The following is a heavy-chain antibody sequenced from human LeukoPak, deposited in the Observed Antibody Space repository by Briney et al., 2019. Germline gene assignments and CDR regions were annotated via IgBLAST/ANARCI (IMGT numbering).Heavy chain of an antibody. Sequence: GGSLRLSCAASGFTVITNDMTWVRQAPGKGLEWVSVLYSDGNTKYADSVQGRFTISRDNSKNTLYLEMNSLSPDDTAVYYCARGDLRRVAISGVLPRGYYYMDVWGKGTTVTVSS. CDR2: LYSDGNT. V-gene: IGHV3-53*01. D-gene: IGHD3-3*01. CDR3: ARGDLRRVAISGVLPRGYYYMDV. J-gene: IGHJ6*03. CDR1: GFTVITND.